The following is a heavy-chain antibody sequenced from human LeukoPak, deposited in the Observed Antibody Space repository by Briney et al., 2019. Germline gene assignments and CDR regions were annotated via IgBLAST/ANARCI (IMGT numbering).Heavy chain of an antibody. Sequence: GGSLRLSCAASGFTVSSNYMSWVRQAPGKGLEWVSVIYSGGSTYYADCVKGRFTTSRDNSKNTVYFQMNSLRAENRAVYYSASPTPTTVITIPGDYYYGMDVSGQRTTVTV. D-gene: IGHD3-3*01. CDR2: IYSGGST. CDR3: ASPTPTTVITIPGDYYYGMDV. CDR1: GFTVSSNY. J-gene: IGHJ6*02. V-gene: IGHV3-53*01.